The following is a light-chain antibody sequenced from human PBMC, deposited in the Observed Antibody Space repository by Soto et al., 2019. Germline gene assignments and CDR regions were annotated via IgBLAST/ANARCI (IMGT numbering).Light chain of an antibody. V-gene: IGLV2-14*01. J-gene: IGLJ2*01. CDR3: SSFTSSYTVV. CDR1: SSDVGGYNY. Sequence: QSVLTQPASVSGSPGQSITISCTGTSSDVGGYNYVSWYQQHPGKAPKLLIYAVSSRPSGVSYRFSGSKSGNTASLTISGLQAEDEADYYCSSFTSSYTVVFGGGTKVTVL. CDR2: AVS.